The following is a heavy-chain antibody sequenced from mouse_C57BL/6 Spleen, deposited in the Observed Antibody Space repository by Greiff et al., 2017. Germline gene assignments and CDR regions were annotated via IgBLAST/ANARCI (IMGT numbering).Heavy chain of an antibody. J-gene: IGHJ4*01. CDR3: AGFITTVVAKDYYAMDY. CDR1: GYTFTSYW. Sequence: QVQLQQPGAELVKPGASVKLSCKASGYTFTSYWMQWVKQRPGQGLEWIGEIDPSDSYPNYNQKFKGKATLTVDTSSSTAYMQLSSLTSEDSAVYYCAGFITTVVAKDYYAMDYWGQGTSVTVSS. CDR2: IDPSDSYP. V-gene: IGHV1-50*01. D-gene: IGHD1-1*01.